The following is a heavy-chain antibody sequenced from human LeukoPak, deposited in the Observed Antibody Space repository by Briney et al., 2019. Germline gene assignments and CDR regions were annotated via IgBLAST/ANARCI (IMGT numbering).Heavy chain of an antibody. V-gene: IGHV5-51*01. Sequence: GESLKISCKGSGYSFTSYWIGRVRQMPGKGLEWMGIIYPGDSDTRYSPSFQGQVTISADKSISTAYLQWSSLKASDTAMYYCARTPLGYCSSTSCYMFSNWGQGTLVTVSS. J-gene: IGHJ4*02. D-gene: IGHD2-2*02. CDR2: IYPGDSDT. CDR1: GYSFTSYW. CDR3: ARTPLGYCSSTSCYMFSN.